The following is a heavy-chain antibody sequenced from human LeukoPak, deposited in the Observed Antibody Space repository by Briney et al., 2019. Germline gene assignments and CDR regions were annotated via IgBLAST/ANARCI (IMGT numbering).Heavy chain of an antibody. V-gene: IGHV3-23*01. D-gene: IGHD3-3*01. CDR1: GFTFSSYV. CDR3: AKADTIRFLESTPGGIDY. CDR2: ISGRGSST. J-gene: IGHJ4*02. Sequence: GGSLRLSCAASGFTFSSYVMSWVRQAPGKGLEWVSGISGRGSSTYYADSVKGRFTISRDNSKNSLYLQLNSLRTEDTAFYYCAKADTIRFLESTPGGIDYWGQGTLVTVSS.